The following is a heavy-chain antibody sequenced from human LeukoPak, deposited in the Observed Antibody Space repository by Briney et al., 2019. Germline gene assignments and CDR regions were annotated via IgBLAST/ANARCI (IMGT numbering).Heavy chain of an antibody. CDR3: ARAAVHYYSVMDV. D-gene: IGHD6-25*01. CDR1: GYTFTTYH. CDR2: INPGDGST. J-gene: IGHJ6*02. Sequence: ASVKVSCTASGYTFTTYHIHWVRQAPGQGLEWMGIINPGDGSTSYAQKFQGRVTVTSDTSTSTVYMDLSSLRSEDTAVYYCARAAVHYYSVMDVWGQGTSVTVFS. V-gene: IGHV1-46*01.